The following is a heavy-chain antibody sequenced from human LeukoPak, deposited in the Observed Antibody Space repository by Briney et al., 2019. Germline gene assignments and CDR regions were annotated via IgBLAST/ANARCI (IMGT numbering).Heavy chain of an antibody. V-gene: IGHV3-66*01. Sequence: GGSLRLSCAASGFTVSSNYMSWVRQAPGKGLEWVSVIYSGGSTYYADSVKGRFTISRDNSKNTLYLQMNSLRAEDTAVYYCARVQTFGWEPLDAFDIWGQGTMVTVSS. CDR3: ARVQTFGWEPLDAFDI. J-gene: IGHJ3*02. D-gene: IGHD1-26*01. CDR1: GFTVSSNY. CDR2: IYSGGST.